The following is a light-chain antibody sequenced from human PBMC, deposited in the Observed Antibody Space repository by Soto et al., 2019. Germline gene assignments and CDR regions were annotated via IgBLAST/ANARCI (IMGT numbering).Light chain of an antibody. CDR2: SAS. CDR1: ESVTSSH. Sequence: EIVLTQSPDTLCLSPGERATLSCRASESVTSSHIAWYQQKPGQAPRLLIYSASSRATGIPDRFSGSGSGTDFTLTISTLEPEDFAVYYCQYYGSTRNTFGQGTRREIK. J-gene: IGKJ5*01. CDR3: QYYGSTRNT. V-gene: IGKV3-20*01.